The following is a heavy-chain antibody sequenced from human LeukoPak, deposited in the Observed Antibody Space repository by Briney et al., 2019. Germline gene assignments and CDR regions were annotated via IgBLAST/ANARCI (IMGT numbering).Heavy chain of an antibody. CDR3: AKSFSIAAAGPNFDY. J-gene: IGHJ4*02. V-gene: IGHV4-4*07. Sequence: PSETLSLTCTVSGGSISSYYWSWIRQPAGKGLEWIGRIYTSGSTNYNPSLKSRVTISVDTSKNQFSLKLSSVTAADTAVYYCAKSFSIAAAGPNFDYWGQGTLVTVSS. D-gene: IGHD6-13*01. CDR1: GGSISSYY. CDR2: IYTSGST.